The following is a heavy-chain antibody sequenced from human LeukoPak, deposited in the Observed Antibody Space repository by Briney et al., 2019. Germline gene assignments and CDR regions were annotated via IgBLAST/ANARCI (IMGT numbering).Heavy chain of an antibody. CDR1: GYTLTSHP. CDR2: ISGFSGNT. V-gene: IGHV1-18*01. J-gene: IGHJ4*02. CDR3: ARGTGAWTAIDY. Sequence: ASVKVSCKASGYTLTSHPITWVRQAPGQGLEWMGWISGFSGNTNYAQTLQGRVTMTIETSTDTAYMELTSLRSDDTATYFCARGTGAWTAIDYWGQGTLVTVSS. D-gene: IGHD3/OR15-3a*01.